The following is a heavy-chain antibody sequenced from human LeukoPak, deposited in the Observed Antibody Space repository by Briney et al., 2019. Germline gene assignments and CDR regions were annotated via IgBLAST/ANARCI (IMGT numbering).Heavy chain of an antibody. Sequence: PGGSLRLSCAASGFSFSAYSMNWVRQAPGKGLEWVSAISTTTYMYYADSVKGRFTISRDNSKDSLFLQLSSLRAEDTAAYYCARGNMVTTTVTAFDVWGQGTMVTVSS. D-gene: IGHD4-17*01. J-gene: IGHJ3*01. CDR3: ARGNMVTTTVTAFDV. CDR1: GFSFSAYS. V-gene: IGHV3-21*01. CDR2: ISTTTYM.